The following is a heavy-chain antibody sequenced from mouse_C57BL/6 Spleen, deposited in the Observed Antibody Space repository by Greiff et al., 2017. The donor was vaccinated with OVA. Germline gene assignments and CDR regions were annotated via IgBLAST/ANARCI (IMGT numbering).Heavy chain of an antibody. J-gene: IGHJ2*01. CDR3: ARERYFDY. V-gene: IGHV1-64*01. CDR2: IHPNSGST. Sequence: QVQLQQSGPELVKPGASVKLSCKASGYTFTSYDINWVKQRPGQGLEWIGMIHPNSGSTNYNEKFKSKATLTVDKSSSTAYMQLSSLTSEDSAVYYCARERYFDYWGQGTTLTVSS. CDR1: GYTFTSYD.